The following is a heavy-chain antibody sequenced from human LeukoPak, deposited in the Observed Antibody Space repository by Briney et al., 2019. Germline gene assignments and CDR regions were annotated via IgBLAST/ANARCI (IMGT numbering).Heavy chain of an antibody. V-gene: IGHV4-59*08. D-gene: IGHD4-17*01. J-gene: IGHJ4*02. CDR1: GGSISSYY. CDR2: IYYSGST. CDR3: ASTLSGEVDY. Sequence: SETLSLTCTVSGGSISSYYWSWIRQPSGKGLEWIGYIYYSGSTNYNPSLKSRVTISVDTSKNQFSLKLSSVTAADTAVYYCASTLSGEVDYWGQGTLVTVSS.